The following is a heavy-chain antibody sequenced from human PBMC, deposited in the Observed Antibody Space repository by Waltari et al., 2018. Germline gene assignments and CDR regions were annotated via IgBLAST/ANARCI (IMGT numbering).Heavy chain of an antibody. V-gene: IGHV4-59*01. J-gene: IGHJ4*02. Sequence: QVQLQESGPGLVKPSETLSLTCTVSGGSISSYYWSWIRQPPGKGLEWIGYIHYSGSTNYNPSLKSRVTISVDTAKNQVSLKLSSVTAADTAVYYWARDRGAVAGTDYWGQGTLVTVSS. D-gene: IGHD6-19*01. CDR3: ARDRGAVAGTDY. CDR1: GGSISSYY. CDR2: IHYSGST.